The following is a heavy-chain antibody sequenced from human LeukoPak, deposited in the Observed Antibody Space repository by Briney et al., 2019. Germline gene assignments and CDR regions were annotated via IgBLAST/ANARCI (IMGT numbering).Heavy chain of an antibody. D-gene: IGHD2-2*01. CDR2: IDSSSRYI. J-gene: IGHJ4*02. V-gene: IGHV3-21*01. CDR3: ARVGGHCTSTSCPPPDY. Sequence: GGSLRLSCAASGFTFSSYNMDWVRQAPGKGLEWVSFIDSSSRYIYQADSVKGRFTIYRDNAKSSVFLQMNSLRAEDTAVYYCARVGGHCTSTSCPPPDYWGQGTLVTVSS. CDR1: GFTFSSYN.